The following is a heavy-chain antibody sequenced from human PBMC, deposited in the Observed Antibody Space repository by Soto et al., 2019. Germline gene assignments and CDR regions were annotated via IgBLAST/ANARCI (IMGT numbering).Heavy chain of an antibody. CDR2: ISGYNGNT. Sequence: QVQVVQSGDEVKKPGASVKVSCKASGYTFTNYGFSWVRQAPGQGLEWMGWISGYNGNTKYAEKFQGRVTMTTDTSXXTAHMELRSLRSDDTAVYYCAGEGQAPYDYYGMDVWGQGTAVTVSS. V-gene: IGHV1-18*01. J-gene: IGHJ6*02. CDR3: AGEGQAPYDYYGMDV. D-gene: IGHD2-2*01. CDR1: GYTFTNYG.